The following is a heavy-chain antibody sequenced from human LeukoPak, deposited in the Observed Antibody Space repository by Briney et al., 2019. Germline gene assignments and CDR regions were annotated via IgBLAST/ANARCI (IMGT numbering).Heavy chain of an antibody. V-gene: IGHV3-33*06. Sequence: PGGSLTLSCTASQFIFSHYAMHWVRQAPGKGLEWLAVIWHDGSSRYYGDSVKGRFTISRDNSQNTVYLQMNSLRAEDTAVYFCAKDAQRGFDYSNSLQYWGQGTLVTVSS. CDR1: QFIFSHYA. J-gene: IGHJ4*02. D-gene: IGHD4-11*01. CDR3: AKDAQRGFDYSNSLQY. CDR2: IWHDGSSR.